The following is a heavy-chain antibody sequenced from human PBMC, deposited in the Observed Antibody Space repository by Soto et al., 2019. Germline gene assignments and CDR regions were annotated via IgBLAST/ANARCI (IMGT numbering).Heavy chain of an antibody. J-gene: IGHJ4*02. V-gene: IGHV4-34*01. CDR3: ARCPAAARAFEY. CDR1: GGSISISGYY. Sequence: PSETLSLTCTVSGGSISISGYYWSWIRQPPGKGLEWIGEINHSGSTNYNPSLKSRVTISVDTSKNQFSLKLSSVTAADTAVYYCARCPAAARAFEYWGQGTLVTVSS. CDR2: INHSGST. D-gene: IGHD6-6*01.